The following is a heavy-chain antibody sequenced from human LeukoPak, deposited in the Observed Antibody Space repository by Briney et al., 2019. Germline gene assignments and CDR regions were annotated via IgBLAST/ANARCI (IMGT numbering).Heavy chain of an antibody. CDR2: ISAYNGNT. Sequence: ASVKVSCKASGYTFTSYGISWVRQAPGQGLEWMGWISAYNGNTNYAQKLQGRVTMTTDTSTSTAYMELSRLRSDDTAVYYCARAPVLEWLLRAPPGFDYWGQGTLVTVSS. V-gene: IGHV1-18*01. CDR3: ARAPVLEWLLRAPPGFDY. D-gene: IGHD3-3*01. J-gene: IGHJ4*02. CDR1: GYTFTSYG.